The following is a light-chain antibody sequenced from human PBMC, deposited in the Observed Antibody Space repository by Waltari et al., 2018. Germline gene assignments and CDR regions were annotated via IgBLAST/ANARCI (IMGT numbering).Light chain of an antibody. CDR1: QSISSW. CDR3: QQYNSYSYT. J-gene: IGKJ2*01. V-gene: IGKV1-5*03. CDR2: KAS. Sequence: DIQMTQSPSTLSASVGDRVTITCRASQSISSWLAWYQQKPGKAPKLLIYKASSLESGVPSSFSGSVSGTEFTLTISSLQPDDFATYYCQQYNSYSYTFGQGTKLEIK.